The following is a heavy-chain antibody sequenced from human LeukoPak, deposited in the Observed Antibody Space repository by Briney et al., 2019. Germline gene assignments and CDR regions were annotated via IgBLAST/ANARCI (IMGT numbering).Heavy chain of an antibody. Sequence: GGSLRLSCAASGFTLSPYWMHWVRQAPGKGLVWVSRINSYGSSTTYADSVKGRFTISRDNTKNTLYLQMNILRAEDTAVYYCTRARCSRTSCNTESDYWGQGTLVTVSS. V-gene: IGHV3-74*01. CDR3: TRARCSRTSCNTESDY. CDR1: GFTLSPYW. CDR2: INSYGSST. J-gene: IGHJ4*02. D-gene: IGHD2-2*01.